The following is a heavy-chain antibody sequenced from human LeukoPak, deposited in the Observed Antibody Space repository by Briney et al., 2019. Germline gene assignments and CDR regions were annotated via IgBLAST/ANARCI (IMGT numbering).Heavy chain of an antibody. D-gene: IGHD5-18*01. CDR2: ISSSGSTI. V-gene: IGHV3-48*03. J-gene: IGHJ4*02. CDR1: GFTFSSYE. Sequence: GSLRLSCAASGFTFSSYEMNWVRQAPGKGLEWVSYISSSGSTIYYADSVKGRFTISRDNAKNSLYLQMNSLRAEDTAVYYCERDGYSYGYGDYWGQGTLVTVSS. CDR3: ERDGYSYGYGDY.